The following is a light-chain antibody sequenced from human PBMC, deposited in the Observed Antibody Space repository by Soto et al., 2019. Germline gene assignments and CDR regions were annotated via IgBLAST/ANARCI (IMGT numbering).Light chain of an antibody. J-gene: IGLJ1*01. CDR3: TSYTSSRTYG. CDR2: DVS. Sequence: SLLTPPASLSGSPGQSITVSRTGNNKDVCAYNYVSWYQQHPGTAPKLMIYDVSNRPSGVSNRFSGSKSGNTASLTISGLRAEDEADYYCTSYTSSRTYGFGTGTKVTVL. CDR1: NKDVCAYNY. V-gene: IGLV2-14*03.